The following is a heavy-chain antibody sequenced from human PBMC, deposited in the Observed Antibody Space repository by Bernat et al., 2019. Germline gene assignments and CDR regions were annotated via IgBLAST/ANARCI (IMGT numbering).Heavy chain of an antibody. Sequence: EVQLVESGGGLVQPGGSLRLSCAASGFTVSSNYMSWVRQAPGKGLEWVAVIYSGGSTYYADSVKGRFTISRDNSKNTLYLQMNSLRAEDTAVYYCASEDSSSSRSVDYWGQGTLVSLSS. CDR1: GFTVSSNY. CDR2: IYSGGST. CDR3: ASEDSSSSRSVDY. J-gene: IGHJ4*02. V-gene: IGHV3-66*01. D-gene: IGHD6-6*01.